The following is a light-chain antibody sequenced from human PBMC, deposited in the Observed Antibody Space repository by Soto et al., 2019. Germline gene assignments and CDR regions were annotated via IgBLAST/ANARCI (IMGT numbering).Light chain of an antibody. J-gene: IGKJ1*01. V-gene: IGKV3-15*01. CDR3: QQYNNWPPT. CDR2: GAS. Sequence: EIVMTQSPATLSVSPGERVTLSCRASQSVSSNLAWYQQKLGQAPRLLIYGASTRATGIPARFSGSGSGTEFTLTISSLQSEDFAVYYCQQYNNWPPTFGQGTKVEIK. CDR1: QSVSSN.